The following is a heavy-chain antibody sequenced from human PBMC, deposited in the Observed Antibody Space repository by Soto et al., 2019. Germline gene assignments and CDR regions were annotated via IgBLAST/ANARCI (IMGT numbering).Heavy chain of an antibody. J-gene: IGHJ4*02. CDR1: GFTFSSYS. CDR2: ISSSSSYI. V-gene: IGHV3-21*01. Sequence: EVQLVESGGGLVKPGGSLRLSCAASGFTFSSYSMNWVRQAPGKGLEWVSSISSSSSYIYYADSVKGRFTISRDNAKNSLYLQMNSLRAEDTAVYYCARDTAMVIGYFDYWGQGTLVTVSS. CDR3: ARDTAMVIGYFDY. D-gene: IGHD5-18*01.